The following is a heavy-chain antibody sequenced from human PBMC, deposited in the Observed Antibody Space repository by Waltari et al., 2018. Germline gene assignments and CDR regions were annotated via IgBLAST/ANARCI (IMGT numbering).Heavy chain of an antibody. D-gene: IGHD3-16*01. J-gene: IGHJ6*02. CDR2: IKQDGSEK. Sequence: GGGFVQPGGSLRLSCAASGFTFSSYWMSWVRQAPGKGLGWVANIKQDGSEKYYVDSVKGRFTISRDNAKNSLYLKMNSLKAEDTAVYYCARGGGGSGMDVWGQGTTVTVSS. CDR1: GFTFSSYW. CDR3: ARGGGGSGMDV. V-gene: IGHV3-7*04.